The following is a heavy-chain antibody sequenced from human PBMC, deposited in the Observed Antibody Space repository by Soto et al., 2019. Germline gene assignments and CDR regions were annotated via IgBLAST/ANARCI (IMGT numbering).Heavy chain of an antibody. CDR3: ARRGIALSSAFDI. J-gene: IGHJ3*02. D-gene: IGHD6-13*01. V-gene: IGHV3-9*01. CDR1: GFTFDDYA. Sequence: GGSLRLSCAASGFTFDDYAMHWVRQAPGKVLEWVSGISWNSGSIGYADSVKGRFTISRDNAKNSLYLQMNSLRAEDTALYYCARRGIALSSAFDIWGQGTMVTVSS. CDR2: ISWNSGSI.